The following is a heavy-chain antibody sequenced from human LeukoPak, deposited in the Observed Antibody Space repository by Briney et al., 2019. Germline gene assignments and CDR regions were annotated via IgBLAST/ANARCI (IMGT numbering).Heavy chain of an antibody. V-gene: IGHV3-23*01. CDR1: GFTFSSYW. J-gene: IGHJ4*02. Sequence: GGSLRLSCAASGFTFSSYWMGWVRQAPGKGLEWVSAISGSGGSTYYADSVKGRFTISRDNSKNTLYLQMNSLRAEDTAVYYCAKHTGLSSSSAFDYWGQGTLVTVSS. D-gene: IGHD6-6*01. CDR2: ISGSGGST. CDR3: AKHTGLSSSSAFDY.